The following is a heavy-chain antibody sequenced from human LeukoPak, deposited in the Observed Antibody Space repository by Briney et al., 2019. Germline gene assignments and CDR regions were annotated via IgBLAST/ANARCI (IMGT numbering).Heavy chain of an antibody. CDR1: GYSITCYL. CDR2: IYPADSDT. Sequence: GESLDTCNEGCGYSITCYLNALGREMPGKGLEWMGIIYPADSDTRYSPSFQGQVTSSADKSIRTAYLQWSSLKASDTAMYYCARFATVLGFDYWSPRNPGTGSS. V-gene: IGHV5-51*01. D-gene: IGHD4-11*01. J-gene: IGHJ4*03. CDR3: ARFATVLGFDY.